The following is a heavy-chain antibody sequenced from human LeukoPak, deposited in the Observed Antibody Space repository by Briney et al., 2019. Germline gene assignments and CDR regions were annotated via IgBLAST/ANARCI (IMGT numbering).Heavy chain of an antibody. CDR2: INQGGSDK. D-gene: IGHD1-14*01. Sequence: GGSLRLSCAASGFTFSSYAMHWVHQAPGKGLEWVANINQGGSDKYYVDSVKGRFTISRDNANNLLYLQMNSLRGEDTAVYYCTRDRSRAEDDWGQGTLVTVSS. J-gene: IGHJ4*02. CDR1: GFTFSSYA. CDR3: TRDRSRAEDD. V-gene: IGHV3-7*01.